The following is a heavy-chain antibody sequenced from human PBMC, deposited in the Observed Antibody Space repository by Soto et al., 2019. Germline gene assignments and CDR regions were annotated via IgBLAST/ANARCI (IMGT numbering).Heavy chain of an antibody. D-gene: IGHD3-9*01. V-gene: IGHV1-69*01. CDR1: GGSFSYYA. Sequence: QVQLVQSGAEVRRTGSSVKVSCKASGGSFSYYAINWVRQGPGQGLEWMGGIIPLFATTNYAQNFQGRVTITADESTKTVYMELSSLRSEDTAVYFCARSGEAYYDVLTGYYKGSWFDPLGQGTLVTVSS. CDR2: IIPLFATT. J-gene: IGHJ5*02. CDR3: ARSGEAYYDVLTGYYKGSWFDP.